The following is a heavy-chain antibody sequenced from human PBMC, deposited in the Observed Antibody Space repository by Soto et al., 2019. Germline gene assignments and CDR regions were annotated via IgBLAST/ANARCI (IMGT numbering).Heavy chain of an antibody. CDR2: ITSDGKSK. J-gene: IGHJ5*02. CDR3: ARESGDWRRNGFGP. V-gene: IGHV3-74*01. D-gene: IGHD2-21*02. Sequence: VHLVESGGGLVQPGGSLRLSCAASGFNFSNHWMHWVRQRPAEGLVWVSRITSDGKSKAYAESVKGRFAISRDNAKNTLYLQMNGLTAEDTAVYYCARESGDWRRNGFGPWGQGTLVTVSS. CDR1: GFNFSNHW.